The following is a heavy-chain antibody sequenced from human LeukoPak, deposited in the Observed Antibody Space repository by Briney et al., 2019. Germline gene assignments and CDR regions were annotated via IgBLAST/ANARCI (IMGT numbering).Heavy chain of an antibody. Sequence: SETLSLTCTVSAGSSTSGDYYWGWIRQPPGKALEWIAYKYYSGSTYYNPALNSRITMAADTSKNQFSLKLDSVTASDTAVYSWDRPYYYDSRIDPWGQGTMVSVRS. CDR2: KYYSGST. J-gene: IGHJ5*02. V-gene: IGHV4-30-4*01. CDR3: DRPYYYDSRIDP. CDR1: AGSSTSGDYY. D-gene: IGHD3-22*01.